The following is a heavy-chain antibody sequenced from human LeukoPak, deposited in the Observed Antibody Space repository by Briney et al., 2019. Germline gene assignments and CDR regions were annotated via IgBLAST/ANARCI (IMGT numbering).Heavy chain of an antibody. Sequence: GESLKISCKGSGYSFTSYWIGWVRQMPGKGLEWMGIIYPGDSDTRYSPSFQGQVTISADKSISTAYLQWSSLKASDTAMYYCARRDCTNGVYYFHFDYWGQGTLVTVSS. CDR3: ARRDCTNGVYYFHFDY. D-gene: IGHD2-8*01. J-gene: IGHJ4*02. CDR2: IYPGDSDT. V-gene: IGHV5-51*01. CDR1: GYSFTSYW.